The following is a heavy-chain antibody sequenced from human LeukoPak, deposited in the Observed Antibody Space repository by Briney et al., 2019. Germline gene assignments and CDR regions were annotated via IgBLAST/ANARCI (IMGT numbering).Heavy chain of an antibody. Sequence: PSETLSLTCAVYGGSFSGYYWSWIRQPPGKGLEWIGEINHSGSTNYNPSLKSRVTISVDTSKNQFSLKLSSVTAADTAVYYCAKVRGVTFFGYWGQGTLVTVSS. CDR3: AKVRGVTFFGY. V-gene: IGHV4-34*01. CDR2: INHSGST. CDR1: GGSFSGYY. J-gene: IGHJ4*02. D-gene: IGHD3-10*01.